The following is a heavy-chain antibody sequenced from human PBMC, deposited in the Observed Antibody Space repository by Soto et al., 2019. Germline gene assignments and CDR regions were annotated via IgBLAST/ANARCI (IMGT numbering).Heavy chain of an antibody. V-gene: IGHV4-4*02. J-gene: IGHJ6*03. CDR2: IYHSGST. Sequence: TSETLSLTCAVSSGSISSSNWWSWVRQPPGKGLEWIGEIYHSGSTNYNPSLKSRVTISVDKSKNQFSLKLSSVTAADTAVYYCAREDYYGSGSYFYYMDVWGKGTTVTVSS. D-gene: IGHD3-10*01. CDR3: AREDYYGSGSYFYYMDV. CDR1: SGSISSSNW.